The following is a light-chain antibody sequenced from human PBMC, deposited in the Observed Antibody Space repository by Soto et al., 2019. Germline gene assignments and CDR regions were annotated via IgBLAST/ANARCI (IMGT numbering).Light chain of an antibody. J-gene: IGLJ2*01. Sequence: QSALTQPASVSGSPGQSITISCTGTSSDVGGYNYVSWYQQHPGKAPTLMIYDVSNRPSGVSNRFSGSKSGNTASLTISGRQAEDEDDYYCSSYTSSSTLYVVFGGGTKLTVL. CDR2: DVS. CDR3: SSYTSSSTLYVV. V-gene: IGLV2-14*01. CDR1: SSDVGGYNY.